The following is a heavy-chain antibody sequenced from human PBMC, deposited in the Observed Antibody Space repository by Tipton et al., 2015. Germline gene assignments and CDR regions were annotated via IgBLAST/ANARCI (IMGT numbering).Heavy chain of an antibody. CDR2: ISSSSTFI. Sequence: SLRLSCAASGFTFSSYDMNWVRQAPGKGLEWVSSISSSSTFIFYADSVKGRFTISRDNTKNSLYLQMSSLRAEDTAVYYCATEIGVSARSFDYWGQGTLVTVSS. CDR1: GFTFSSYD. D-gene: IGHD6-6*01. CDR3: ATEIGVSARSFDY. V-gene: IGHV3-21*04. J-gene: IGHJ4*02.